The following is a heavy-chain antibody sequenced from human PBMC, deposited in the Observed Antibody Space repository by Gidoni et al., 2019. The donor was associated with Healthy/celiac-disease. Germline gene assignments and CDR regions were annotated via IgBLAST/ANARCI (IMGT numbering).Heavy chain of an antibody. V-gene: IGHV4-61*02. CDR1: GGSISSGSYY. D-gene: IGHD4-17*01. J-gene: IGHJ4*02. CDR3: ARSDYGGNFPQDY. CDR2: IYTSGST. Sequence: QVQLQESGPGLVKPSQTLSLTCTVSGGSISSGSYYWSWIRQPAGKGLEWIGRIYTSGSTNYNPSLKSRVTISVDTSKNQFSLKLSSVTAADTAVYYCARSDYGGNFPQDYWGQGTLVTVSS.